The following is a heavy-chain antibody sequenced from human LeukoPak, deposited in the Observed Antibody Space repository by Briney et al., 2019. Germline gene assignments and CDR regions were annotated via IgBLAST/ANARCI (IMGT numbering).Heavy chain of an antibody. CDR2: INPSGGST. J-gene: IGHJ4*02. CDR1: GYTFTSYY. CDR3: ARDLIVYGSGSYFDY. Sequence: ASVKVSCKASGYTFTSYYMHWVRQAPGQGLEWMGIINPSGGSTSYAQKFQGRLTITTDTSASTAYMELSSLRSEDTALYFCARDLIVYGSGSYFDYWGQGTLVTVSS. D-gene: IGHD3-10*01. V-gene: IGHV1-46*01.